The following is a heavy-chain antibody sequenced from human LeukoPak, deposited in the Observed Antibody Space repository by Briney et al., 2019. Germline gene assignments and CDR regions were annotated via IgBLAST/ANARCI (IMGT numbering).Heavy chain of an antibody. J-gene: IGHJ4*02. D-gene: IGHD2-2*01. CDR2: ISSSSSYT. V-gene: IGHV3-11*03. CDR3: ARRGLAYCSSTSCYPFDY. CDR1: GFTFSDYY. Sequence: PGGSLRLSCAASGFTFSDYYMSWIRQAPGKGLEWVSYISSSSSYTDYADSVKGRFTISRDNAKNSLYLQMNSLRAEDTAVYYCARRGLAYCSSTSCYPFDYWGQGTLVTVSS.